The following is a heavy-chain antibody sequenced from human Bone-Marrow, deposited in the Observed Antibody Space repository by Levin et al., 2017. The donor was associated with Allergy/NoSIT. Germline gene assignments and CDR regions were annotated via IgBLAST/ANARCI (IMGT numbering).Heavy chain of an antibody. D-gene: IGHD1-26*01. CDR1: GFTFTHYG. CDR3: AKDHWDQSIPRGMDS. CDR2: IKYDGMYQ. J-gene: IGHJ6*01. Sequence: RTGGSLRLSCAASGFTFTHYGMHWVRQTPGKGLEWVATIKYDGMYQYHADSVKGRFTISRETFKNTVFLQMNSLRVEDTAVYYCAKDHWDQSIPRGMDSWGQGTTVTVSS. V-gene: IGHV3-30*18.